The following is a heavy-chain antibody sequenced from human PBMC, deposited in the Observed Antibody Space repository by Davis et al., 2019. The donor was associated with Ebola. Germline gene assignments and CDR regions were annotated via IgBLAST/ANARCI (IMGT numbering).Heavy chain of an antibody. CDR1: GYSFTNCW. CDR2: IYPGDSDT. CDR3: ATHRGRPGAFDI. Sequence: GESLKISCKASGYSFTNCWIGWVRQMPGKGLEWMGIIYPGDSDTRYSPSFQGQVIISGDKSISTAYKSTTTAYLQWSSLKASDTAMYYCATHRGRPGAFDIWGQGTMVTVSS. D-gene: IGHD1-26*01. J-gene: IGHJ3*02. V-gene: IGHV5-51*01.